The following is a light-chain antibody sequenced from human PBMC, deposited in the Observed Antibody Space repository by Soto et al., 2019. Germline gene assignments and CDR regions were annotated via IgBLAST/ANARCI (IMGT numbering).Light chain of an antibody. CDR3: QQYYSTPYT. V-gene: IGKV4-1*01. Sequence: DIVMTQSPDSLAVSLGERATINCKSSQSVLYSSNNKNYLAWYQQKPGQPPKLLIYWASTRESGVPDRFSGSGSGTEFTLTISILQAEDMAVYYCQQYYSTPYTFGQGTKLESK. J-gene: IGKJ2*01. CDR2: WAS. CDR1: QSVLYSSNNKNY.